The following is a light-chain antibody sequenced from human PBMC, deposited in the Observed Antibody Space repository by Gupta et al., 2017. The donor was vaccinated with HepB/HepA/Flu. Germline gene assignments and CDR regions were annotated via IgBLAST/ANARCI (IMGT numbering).Light chain of an antibody. CDR1: KDVHTN. V-gene: IGKV3-15*01. CDR2: GAS. J-gene: IGKJ1*01. Sequence: EIVMTQSPATLCVWPGERVAFSCRASKDVHTNLAWMQQKPGQAPKVLVYGASARATGVPARFIGSGSGTEFTLTITSLESEDVAVYVCKQYKNWPRTFGQGTKVEI. CDR3: KQYKNWPRT.